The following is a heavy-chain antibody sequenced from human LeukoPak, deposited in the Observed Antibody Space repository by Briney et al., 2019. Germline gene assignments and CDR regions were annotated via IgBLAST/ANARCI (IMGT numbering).Heavy chain of an antibody. CDR1: GGSISSYY. D-gene: IGHD2-2*01. J-gene: IGHJ4*02. CDR2: IYYSGST. CDR3: ARGRASNIVVVPAAIFDY. Sequence: SETLSLTCTVSGGSISSYYWSRIRQPPGKGLEWIGYIYYSGSTNYNPSLKSRVTISVDTSKNQFSLKLSSVTAADTAVYYCARGRASNIVVVPAAIFDYWGQGTLVTVSS. V-gene: IGHV4-59*08.